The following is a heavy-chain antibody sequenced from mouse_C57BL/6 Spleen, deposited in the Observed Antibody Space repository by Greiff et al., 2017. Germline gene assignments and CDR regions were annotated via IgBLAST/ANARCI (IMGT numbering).Heavy chain of an antibody. J-gene: IGHJ4*01. CDR3: AREGSNYGYAMDY. Sequence: QVQLQQSGAELAKPGASVKLSCKASGYTFTSYWMHWVKQRPGQGLEWIGYINPSSGYTKYNQKFKDKATLTADKSSSTAYMQLSSLSSEDSAVYYCAREGSNYGYAMDYWGQGTSVTVSS. V-gene: IGHV1-7*01. CDR2: INPSSGYT. CDR1: GYTFTSYW. D-gene: IGHD2-5*01.